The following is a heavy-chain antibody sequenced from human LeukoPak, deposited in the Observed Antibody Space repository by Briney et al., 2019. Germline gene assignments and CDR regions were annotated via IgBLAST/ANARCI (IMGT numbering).Heavy chain of an antibody. CDR1: GFSFSDYA. V-gene: IGHV3-23*01. J-gene: IGHJ4*02. CDR3: AKDAIYKNSVWDYFDY. Sequence: GGSLRLSCAASGFSFSDYAMTWVRQAPGKGLEWVSSTGDDTYYADSVKGRFTISGDDSKDTLFLQMNSLRVEDTAVYYCAKDAIYKNSVWDYFDYLGQGTLVTVSS. D-gene: IGHD5-24*01. CDR2: TGDDT.